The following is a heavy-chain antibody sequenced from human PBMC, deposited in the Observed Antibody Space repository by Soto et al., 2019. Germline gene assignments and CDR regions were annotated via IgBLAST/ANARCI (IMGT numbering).Heavy chain of an antibody. J-gene: IGHJ4*02. Sequence: QVQLVQSGAEVKKPGSSVKVSCKASGGTFSSYAISWVRQAPGQGLEWMGGIIPIFGTANYAQKFQGRVTITADESTSTAYRERSSLRSEDTAVYYGARAGGIAARPLDYFDDWGQGTLVTVSS. CDR2: IIPIFGTA. CDR1: GGTFSSYA. D-gene: IGHD6-6*01. CDR3: ARAGGIAARPLDYFDD. V-gene: IGHV1-69*01.